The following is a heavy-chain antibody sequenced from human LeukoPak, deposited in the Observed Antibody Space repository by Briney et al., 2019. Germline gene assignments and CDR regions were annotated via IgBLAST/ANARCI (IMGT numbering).Heavy chain of an antibody. D-gene: IGHD3-3*01. CDR1: GYTFTSYY. Sequence: GASVKVSCKASGYTFTSYYMHWVRQAPGQGLEWMGIINPSGGSTSYAQKFQGRVTMTRDMSTSTVYMELSSLRSEDTAVYYCARDFDGDFWSGYASFDYWGQGTLVTVSS. V-gene: IGHV1-46*01. CDR2: INPSGGST. CDR3: ARDFDGDFWSGYASFDY. J-gene: IGHJ4*02.